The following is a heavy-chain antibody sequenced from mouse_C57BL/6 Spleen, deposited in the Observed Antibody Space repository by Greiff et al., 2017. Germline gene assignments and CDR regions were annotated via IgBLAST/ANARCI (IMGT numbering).Heavy chain of an antibody. D-gene: IGHD3-2*02. J-gene: IGHJ4*01. CDR1: GFTFNTYA. CDR2: IRSKSSNYAT. CDR3: VREGGHSSGYGYAMDY. Sequence: EVQLVESGGGLVQPKGSLKLSCAASGFTFNTYAMHWVRQAPGKGLEWVARIRSKSSNYATYYADSVKDRFTISRDDSQSMLYLQMNNLKTEDTAMYYCVREGGHSSGYGYAMDYWGQGTSVTVSS. V-gene: IGHV10-3*01.